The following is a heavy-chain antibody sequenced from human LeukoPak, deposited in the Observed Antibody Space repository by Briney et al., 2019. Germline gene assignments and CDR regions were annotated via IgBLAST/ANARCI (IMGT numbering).Heavy chain of an antibody. D-gene: IGHD3-16*02. CDR1: GYTFTGYY. Sequence: VASVKVSCKASGYTFTGYYMHWVRQAPGQGLEWMGWINPNSGGTNYAQKFQGRVTMTRDTSISTAYMELSRLRSDDTAVYYCARIEFGGVIDCQGYWGQGTLVTVSS. CDR2: INPNSGGT. CDR3: ARIEFGGVIDCQGY. V-gene: IGHV1-2*02. J-gene: IGHJ4*02.